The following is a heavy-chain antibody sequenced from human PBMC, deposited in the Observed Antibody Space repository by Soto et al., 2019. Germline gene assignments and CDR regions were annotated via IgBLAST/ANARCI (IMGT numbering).Heavy chain of an antibody. D-gene: IGHD6-19*01. V-gene: IGHV3-23*01. J-gene: IGHJ4*02. CDR2: ISASGRDT. CDR3: SKGKSSGWYYFDF. CDR1: GFTFSNYA. Sequence: GGSLRLSCAASGFTFSNYAMSWVRQAPGKGLEWVSGISASGRDTYYADSVKDRFTISRDNSKNTVFLQLNSLRADDTAIYYCSKGKSSGWYYFDFWGQGTPVTVSS.